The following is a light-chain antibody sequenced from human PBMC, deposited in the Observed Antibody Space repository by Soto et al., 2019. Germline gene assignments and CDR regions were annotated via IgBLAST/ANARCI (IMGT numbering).Light chain of an antibody. J-gene: IGLJ2*01. V-gene: IGLV1-51*02. CDR3: GTWDSSLNAVV. CDR2: ENN. Sequence: QSVLTQPPSVSAAPGQKVTISCSGSSSNIGNNYVSWYQQLPGTAPKLLTYENNERPSGIPDRFSGSKSGTSATLGITGLQTGDEAEYFCGTWDSSLNAVVFAGGTKVTVL. CDR1: SSNIGNNY.